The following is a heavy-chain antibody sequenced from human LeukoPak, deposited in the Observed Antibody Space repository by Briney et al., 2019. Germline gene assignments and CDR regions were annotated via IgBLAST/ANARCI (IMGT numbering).Heavy chain of an antibody. J-gene: IGHJ4*02. Sequence: GGSLRLSCAASGFTFSSYCMNWVRQAPGRGLEWVSSISSSSSYIYYADSVKGRFTISRDNANNSLYLQMNSLRAEDTAVYYCTGHHQAYSRTYWGQGTLVTVSS. CDR3: TGHHQAYSRTY. V-gene: IGHV3-21*01. CDR2: ISSSSSYI. D-gene: IGHD6-13*01. CDR1: GFTFSSYC.